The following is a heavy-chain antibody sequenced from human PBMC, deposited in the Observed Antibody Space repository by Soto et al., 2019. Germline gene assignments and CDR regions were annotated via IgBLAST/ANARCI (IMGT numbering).Heavy chain of an antibody. D-gene: IGHD1-1*01. CDR3: ARGSQLERDAFDI. J-gene: IGHJ3*02. CDR1: GVSISSGGYY. Sequence: QVQLQESGPGLVKPSQTLSLTCTVSGVSISSGGYYWSWIRQHPGKGLEWIGYIYYTGSTYYNPSLKSRVTMSLDTSKNQFSLELSSVTVADTAVYYCARGSQLERDAFDIWGQGTMVTVSS. V-gene: IGHV4-31*03. CDR2: IYYTGST.